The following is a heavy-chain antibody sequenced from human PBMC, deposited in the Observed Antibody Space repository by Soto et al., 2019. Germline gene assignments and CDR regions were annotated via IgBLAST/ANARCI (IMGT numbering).Heavy chain of an antibody. D-gene: IGHD6-6*01. V-gene: IGHV4-30-4*01. CDR1: GGSISSGDYY. CDR2: IYYSGST. Sequence: QVQLQESGPGLVKPSQTLSLTCTVSGGSISSGDYYWSWIRQPPGKGLEWIGYIYYSGSTYYNPSLKSRVXXXVXPSKNHFSLKLSSVTAADTAVYYCARERPDGARLDPWGQGTLVTASS. CDR3: ARERPDGARLDP. J-gene: IGHJ5*02.